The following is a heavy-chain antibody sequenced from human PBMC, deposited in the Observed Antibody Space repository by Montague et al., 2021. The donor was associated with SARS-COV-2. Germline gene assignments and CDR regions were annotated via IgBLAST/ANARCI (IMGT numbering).Heavy chain of an antibody. Sequence: SETLSPTCTVSGGSISSSSYYWGWIRQPPGKGLEWIGSIYYSGSTYYNPSLKSRVTTSVDTSKNQFSLKLSSVTAADTAVYYCARVGRQQLVRLSGMDVWGQGTTVPVSS. V-gene: IGHV4-39*07. J-gene: IGHJ6*02. CDR2: IYYSGST. CDR3: ARVGRQQLVRLSGMDV. CDR1: GGSISSSSYY. D-gene: IGHD6-13*01.